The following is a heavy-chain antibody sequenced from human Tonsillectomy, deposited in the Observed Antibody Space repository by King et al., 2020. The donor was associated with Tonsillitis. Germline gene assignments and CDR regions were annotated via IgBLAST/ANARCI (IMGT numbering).Heavy chain of an antibody. CDR3: VKDKRGGSSWYWDF. Sequence: VQLVESGGGFVQPGRSLRLSCAASGFTFDDYAMHWVRQVPGRGLEWVSGISWNSGTIGYADSVKGRFTISRDNAKNSLYLQMHSLRPADTAFYYCVKDKRGGSSWYWDFWGQGTLVTVSS. J-gene: IGHJ4*02. CDR2: ISWNSGTI. D-gene: IGHD6-13*01. CDR1: GFTFDDYA. V-gene: IGHV3-9*01.